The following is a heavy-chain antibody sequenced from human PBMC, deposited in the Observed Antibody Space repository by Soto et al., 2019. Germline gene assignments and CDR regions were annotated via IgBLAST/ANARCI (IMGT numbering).Heavy chain of an antibody. CDR1: GGSIRSGGYY. CDR2: IYYSGNT. Sequence: SETLSLTCTDSGGSIRSGGYYWSWVRQHPRRGLEWIGNIYYSGNTYYNPSLKSRLTISVDTSKNQFSLNLSSVTAADTAVYYCARDRLMATAGTARHYFGLDVWGQGTTVTVSS. CDR3: ARDRLMATAGTARHYFGLDV. V-gene: IGHV4-31*03. D-gene: IGHD5-18*01. J-gene: IGHJ6*02.